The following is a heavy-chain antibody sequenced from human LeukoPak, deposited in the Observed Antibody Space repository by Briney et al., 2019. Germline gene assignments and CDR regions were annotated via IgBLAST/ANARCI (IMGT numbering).Heavy chain of an antibody. CDR2: ISSSGITI. D-gene: IGHD3-10*01. J-gene: IGHJ6*03. V-gene: IGHV3-48*03. CDR3: ARDQYGSGDGYYMDL. CDR1: GFTFSSYD. Sequence: GGSLRLSCAASGFTFSSYDMNWVRQAPGKGLEWVSYISSSGITIFYADSVKGRFTISRDNAKNSLYLQMNSLRSEDTALYYCARDQYGSGDGYYMDLWGKGTTVTVSS.